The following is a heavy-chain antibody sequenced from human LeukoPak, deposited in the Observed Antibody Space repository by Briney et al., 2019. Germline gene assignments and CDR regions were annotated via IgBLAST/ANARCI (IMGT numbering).Heavy chain of an antibody. CDR1: GFTFSSYE. J-gene: IGHJ4*02. V-gene: IGHV3-48*03. CDR3: ARESIAVAGAPFDY. CDR2: ISSGSTI. D-gene: IGHD6-19*01. Sequence: GGPLRLSCAASGFTFSSYEMNWVRQAPGKGLEWVSYISSGSTIYDADSVKGRFTNSRDNAKNSLYLQMNSLRAEDTAVYYCARESIAVAGAPFDYWGQGTLVTVSS.